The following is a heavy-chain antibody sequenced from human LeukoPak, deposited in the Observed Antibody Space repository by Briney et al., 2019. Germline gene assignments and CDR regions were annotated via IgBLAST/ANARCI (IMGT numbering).Heavy chain of an antibody. CDR2: IYSGGST. J-gene: IGHJ4*02. CDR3: ARDKPVLVGAHPRDY. Sequence: GGSLRLSCAASGFTFSSYAMSWVRQAPGKGLEWVSVIYSGGSTYYADSVKGRFTISRDNSKNTLYLQMNSLRAEDTAVYYCARDKPVLVGAHPRDYWGQGTLVTVSS. CDR1: GFTFSSYA. V-gene: IGHV3-66*01. D-gene: IGHD1-26*01.